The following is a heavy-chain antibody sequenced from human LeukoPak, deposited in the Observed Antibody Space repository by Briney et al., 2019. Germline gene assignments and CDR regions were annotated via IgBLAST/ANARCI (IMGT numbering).Heavy chain of an antibody. V-gene: IGHV3-69-1*01. CDR1: GFILSDFT. CDR2: ISNTGVT. J-gene: IGHJ4*02. Sequence: GGSLRLCCAASGFILSDFTMNWVRQAPGKGLEWVSTISNTGVTHYADSVKGRFTISRDSAKNSQYLQIYSLRDEDTAVYYCARYYFGSGNYRTFDRWGQGTLIIVSS. CDR3: ARYYFGSGNYRTFDR. D-gene: IGHD3-10*01.